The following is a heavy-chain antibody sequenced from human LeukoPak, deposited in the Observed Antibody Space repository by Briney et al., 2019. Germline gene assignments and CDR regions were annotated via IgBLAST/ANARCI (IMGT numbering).Heavy chain of an antibody. D-gene: IGHD1-1*01. Sequence: PAESLRLSCAASGFTFSSYAMHWVRQAPGKGLEWVAVISYDGSNKYYADSVKGRFTISRDNSKNTLYLQMNSLRAEDTAVYYCARAKSRDFGWNRQSGFDYWGQGTLVTVSS. CDR1: GFTFSSYA. V-gene: IGHV3-30-3*01. J-gene: IGHJ4*02. CDR3: ARAKSRDFGWNRQSGFDY. CDR2: ISYDGSNK.